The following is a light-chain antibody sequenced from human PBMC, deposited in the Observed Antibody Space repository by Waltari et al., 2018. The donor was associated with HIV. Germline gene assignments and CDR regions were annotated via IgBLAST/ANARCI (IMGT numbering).Light chain of an antibody. CDR1: TTNAGYQG. J-gene: IGLJ3*02. CDR2: RNN. CDR3: CAWDSSLNGWI. V-gene: IGLV10-54*01. Sequence: QAGLTQPPSMSTGLGQTATPTCTGDTTNAGYQGVAWVQHRRGHPPKPLSHRNNNRPSGISDRFSAFRSGDTGFLTISGLQSQDEADYFCCAWDSSLNGWIFGGGTHLT.